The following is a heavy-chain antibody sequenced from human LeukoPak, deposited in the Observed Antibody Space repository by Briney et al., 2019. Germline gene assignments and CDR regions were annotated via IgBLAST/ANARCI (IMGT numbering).Heavy chain of an antibody. CDR3: AKYGNSGWVIDN. CDR1: GGSIGSDY. V-gene: IGHV4-59*08. Sequence: SETLSLTCTVSGGSIGSDYWTWIRQPPGKGLEYIGYIYYTGGTNYNPSLKCRVTISVDTSKNQFSLKLSSVTAADTAVYFCAKYGNSGWVIDNWGQGTLVTVSS. D-gene: IGHD6-19*01. CDR2: IYYTGGT. J-gene: IGHJ4*02.